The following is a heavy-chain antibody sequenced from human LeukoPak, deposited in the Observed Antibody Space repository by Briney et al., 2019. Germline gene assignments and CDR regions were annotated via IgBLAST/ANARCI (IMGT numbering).Heavy chain of an antibody. CDR2: ISAYNGNI. CDR3: ARRMGHTAHDGLGAASIVDY. D-gene: IGHD5-18*01. J-gene: IGHJ4*02. V-gene: IGHV1-18*01. CDR1: GYTFTIYG. Sequence: ASVRVSYRASGYTFTIYGISWVRQAPGKGREGVGWISAYNGNINYAQKLQGRVTMTTDTSTSTAYMELRSLRSDDTAVYYCARRMGHTAHDGLGAASIVDYWGQGTLVTVSS.